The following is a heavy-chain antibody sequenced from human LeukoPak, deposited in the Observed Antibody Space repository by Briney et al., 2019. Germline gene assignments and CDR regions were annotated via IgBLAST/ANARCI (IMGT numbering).Heavy chain of an antibody. CDR1: GGTFSSYA. J-gene: IGHJ4*02. D-gene: IGHD5-18*01. V-gene: IGHV1-69*04. CDR2: IIPILGIA. Sequence: PLASVKVSCKASGGTFSSYAISWVRQAPGQGLEWMGRIIPILGIANYAQKFQGRVTITADKSTSTAYMELSSLRSEDTAVYYCARGDTAMEVGRFDYWGQGTLVTVSS. CDR3: ARGDTAMEVGRFDY.